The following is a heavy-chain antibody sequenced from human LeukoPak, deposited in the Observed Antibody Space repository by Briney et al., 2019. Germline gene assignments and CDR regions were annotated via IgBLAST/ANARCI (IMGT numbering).Heavy chain of an antibody. V-gene: IGHV3-53*01. J-gene: IGHJ4*02. CDR2: IYSGGST. CDR1: GFTVSSNY. Sequence: GGSLRLSCAASGFTVSSNYMSWVRQAPGKGLERVSVIYSGGSTYYADSVKGRFTISRDNSKNTLYLQMNSLRAEDTAVYYCARADYDSSGYPIDYWGQGTLVTVSS. CDR3: ARADYDSSGYPIDY. D-gene: IGHD3-22*01.